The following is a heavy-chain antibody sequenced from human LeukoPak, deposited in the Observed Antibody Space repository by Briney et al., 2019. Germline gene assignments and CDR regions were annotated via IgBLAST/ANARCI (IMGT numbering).Heavy chain of an antibody. V-gene: IGHV4-59*11. D-gene: IGHD4-17*01. CDR1: GGSISSHY. CDR2: IYYSGST. J-gene: IGHJ4*02. CDR3: ARGRAVNY. Sequence: SETLSLTCTVSGGSISSHYWSWIRQPPGKGLEWIGYIYYSGSTNYNPSLKSRVTISVDTSKNQFSLKLSSVTAADTAVYYCARGRAVNYWGQGTLVTVSS.